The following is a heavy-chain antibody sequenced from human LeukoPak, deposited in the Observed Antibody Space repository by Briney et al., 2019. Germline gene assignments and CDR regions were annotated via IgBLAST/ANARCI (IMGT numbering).Heavy chain of an antibody. CDR1: GYTFTSYG. Sequence: ASVKVSCKASGYTFTSYGIRWVRQPPGQGLEWMGWISDYNGNTNYAQKLQGRVTMTTDTSTSTAYMELRSLRSDDTAVYYCARNYDSSGAFDIWGQGTMVTISS. D-gene: IGHD3-22*01. CDR2: ISDYNGNT. V-gene: IGHV1-18*01. CDR3: ARNYDSSGAFDI. J-gene: IGHJ3*02.